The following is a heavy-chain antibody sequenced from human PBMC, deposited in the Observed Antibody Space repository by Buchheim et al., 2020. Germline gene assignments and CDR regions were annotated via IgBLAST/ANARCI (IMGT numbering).Heavy chain of an antibody. Sequence: QVQLQQWGAGLLKPSETLSLTCAVSVGSFTGYYWSWIRQPPGKGLEWIGEINHSGSTNYNPSLKSRVTLLVDTSKNQFSLDLSSVTAADTAVYFCARVIYSGTYYRSRPGGAFDIWGQGT. CDR3: ARVIYSGTYYRSRPGGAFDI. V-gene: IGHV4-34*02. D-gene: IGHD1-26*01. J-gene: IGHJ3*02. CDR1: VGSFTGYY. CDR2: INHSGST.